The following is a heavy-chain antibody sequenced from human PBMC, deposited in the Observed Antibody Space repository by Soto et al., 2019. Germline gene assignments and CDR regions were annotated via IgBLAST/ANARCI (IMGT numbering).Heavy chain of an antibody. CDR1: GGSISSSSYY. CDR3: ARLEIVLWFGELPPGAFDS. D-gene: IGHD3-10*01. Sequence: SETLSLTCTVSGGSISSSSYYWGWIRQPPGKGLEWIGSIYYSGSTYYNPSLKSRVTISVDTSKNQFSLKLSSVTAADTAVYYCARLEIVLWFGELPPGAFDSWGQGTMVTFSS. CDR2: IYYSGST. J-gene: IGHJ3*02. V-gene: IGHV4-39*01.